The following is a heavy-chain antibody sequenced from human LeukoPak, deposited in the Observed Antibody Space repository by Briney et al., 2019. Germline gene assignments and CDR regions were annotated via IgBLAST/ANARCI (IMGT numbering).Heavy chain of an antibody. J-gene: IGHJ4*02. D-gene: IGHD1-26*01. V-gene: IGHV4-59*01. CDR2: IYYSGGT. CDR3: ARGGGGSYLFDY. CDR1: GGSISSYY. Sequence: SETLSLTCTVSGGSISSYYWSWIRQPPGKGLEWIGYIYYSGGTNYNPSLKSRVTISVDTSKNQFSLKLSSVTAADTAVYYCARGGGGSYLFDYWGQGTLVTVSS.